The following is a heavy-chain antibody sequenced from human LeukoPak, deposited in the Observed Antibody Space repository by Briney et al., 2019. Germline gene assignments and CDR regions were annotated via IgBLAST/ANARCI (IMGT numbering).Heavy chain of an antibody. V-gene: IGHV3-21*01. CDR2: ISSSSSYI. D-gene: IGHD2-2*01. CDR3: ARVSTHYYYMDV. J-gene: IGHJ6*03. Sequence: GGSLRLSCAASGFTFNDYAIHWVRQAPGKGLEWVSSISSSSSYIYYADSVKGRFTISRDNAKNSLYLQMNSLRAEDTAVYYCARVSTHYYYMDVWGKGTTVTVSS. CDR1: GFTFNDYA.